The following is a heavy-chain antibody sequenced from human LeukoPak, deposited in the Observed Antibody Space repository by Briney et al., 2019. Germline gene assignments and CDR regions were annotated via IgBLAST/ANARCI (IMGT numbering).Heavy chain of an antibody. V-gene: IGHV3-30-3*01. J-gene: IGHJ4*02. CDR1: GFTFSSYA. CDR3: AKVPTYYYDSSGYSSPYFDY. CDR2: ISYDGSNK. D-gene: IGHD3-22*01. Sequence: PGGSLRLSCAASGFTFSSYAMHWVRQAPGKGLEWVAVISYDGSNKYYADSVKGRFTISRDNSKNTLYLQMNSLRAEDTAVYYCAKVPTYYYDSSGYSSPYFDYWGQGTLVTVSS.